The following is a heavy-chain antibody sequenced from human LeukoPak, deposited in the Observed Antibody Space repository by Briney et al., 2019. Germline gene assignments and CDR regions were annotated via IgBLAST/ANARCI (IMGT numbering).Heavy chain of an antibody. J-gene: IGHJ6*02. CDR3: ARDWAPCGGDCPSYGMDV. CDR2: IKQDGSEK. V-gene: IGHV3-7*03. D-gene: IGHD2-21*02. Sequence: GGSLRLSCAASGFTVSSYWMSWVRQAPGKGLEWVANIKQDGSEKYYVDSVKGRFTISRDNAKNSLYLQMNSLRAEDTAVYYCARDWAPCGGDCPSYGMDVWGQGTTVTVSS. CDR1: GFTVSSYW.